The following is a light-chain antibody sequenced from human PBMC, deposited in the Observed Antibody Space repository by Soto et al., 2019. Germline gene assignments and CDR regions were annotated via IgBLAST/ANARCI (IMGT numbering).Light chain of an antibody. V-gene: IGLV2-14*01. Sequence: QSALTQPASVSGSPGQSITISCTGTSSDVDGYNYVSWYQQHQGKAPKLMIYDVSNRPSGVSNRFSGSKSGNTASLTISGLQAEDEADYYCSSYTSSSTLVFGTGTKVTVL. CDR1: SSDVDGYNY. CDR2: DVS. J-gene: IGLJ1*01. CDR3: SSYTSSSTLV.